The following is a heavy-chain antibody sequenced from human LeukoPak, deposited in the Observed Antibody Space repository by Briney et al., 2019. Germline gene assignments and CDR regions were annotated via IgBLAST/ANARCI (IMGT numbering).Heavy chain of an antibody. CDR1: GYTFTGYY. CDR3: ARDHDSWSGLYAFDI. D-gene: IGHD3-3*01. CDR2: INPNSGGT. J-gene: IGHJ3*02. Sequence: ASVMVSCKASGYTFTGYYIHWLRQAPGQGLEWMGWINPNSGGTNSAQKFQGRVTMTRDTSITTAYMELSSLRSDDTAVYYCARDHDSWSGLYAFDIWGQGTVVSVSA. V-gene: IGHV1-2*02.